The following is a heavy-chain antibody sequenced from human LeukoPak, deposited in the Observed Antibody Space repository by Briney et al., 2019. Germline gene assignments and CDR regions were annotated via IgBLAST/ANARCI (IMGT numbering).Heavy chain of an antibody. J-gene: IGHJ6*03. CDR3: AREHYNYYHYMDA. V-gene: IGHV3-48*01. Sequence: GGSLRLSCAASGFPFTSYSMNWVRRAPGKGLEWISYIGTSSSPIKYADSVKGRFTISRDNAKNALYLQMNSLTAEDSALYYCAREHYNYYHYMDAWGKGTTVTVSS. CDR1: GFPFTSYS. CDR2: IGTSSSPI.